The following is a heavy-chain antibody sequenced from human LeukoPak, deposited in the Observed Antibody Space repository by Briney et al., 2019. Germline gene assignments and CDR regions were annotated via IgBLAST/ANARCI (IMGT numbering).Heavy chain of an antibody. CDR2: ISGSGGST. CDR1: GFTFSSYA. Sequence: PGGSLRLSCAASGFTFSSYAMSWVRQAPGKGLEWVSIISGSGGSTSYADSVKGRFTISRDNSNNTLYLQMSSLRSEDTALYYCAKTGRTRWGFDYWGQGTLVTVSS. V-gene: IGHV3-23*01. CDR3: AKTGRTRWGFDY. D-gene: IGHD4-23*01. J-gene: IGHJ4*02.